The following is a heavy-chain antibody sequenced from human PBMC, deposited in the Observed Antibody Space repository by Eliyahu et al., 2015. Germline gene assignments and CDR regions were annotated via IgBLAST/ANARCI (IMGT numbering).Heavy chain of an antibody. D-gene: IGHD1-26*01. CDR2: MSGSGIST. V-gene: IGHV3-23*01. Sequence: EVELLESGGGLVHPGGSLRLSXTASGFPFGSYAMSWVRQAPGKGLEWVSAMSGSGISTYYADSVKGRFTISRDNSKNTLYLQMNNLRDEDTAVYYCAKTLWVGATDDYWGQGTLVTVSS. CDR3: AKTLWVGATDDY. J-gene: IGHJ4*02. CDR1: GFPFGSYA.